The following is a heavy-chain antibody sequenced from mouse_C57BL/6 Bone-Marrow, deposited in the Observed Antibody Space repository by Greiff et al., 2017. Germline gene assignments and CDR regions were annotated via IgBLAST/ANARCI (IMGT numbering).Heavy chain of an antibody. Sequence: VHLVESGAELARPGASVKLSCKASGYTFTSYGISWVKQRTGQGLEWIGEIYPRSGNTYYNEKFKGKATLTADKSSSTAYMELRSLTSEDSAVYFCARDYYGSSYYDYWGQGTTLTVSS. CDR3: ARDYYGSSYYDY. V-gene: IGHV1-81*01. CDR1: GYTFTSYG. D-gene: IGHD1-1*01. CDR2: IYPRSGNT. J-gene: IGHJ2*01.